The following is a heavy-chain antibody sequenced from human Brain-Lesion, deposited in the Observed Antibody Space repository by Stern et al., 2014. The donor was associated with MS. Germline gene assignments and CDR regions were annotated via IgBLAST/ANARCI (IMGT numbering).Heavy chain of an antibody. V-gene: IGHV4-39*01. D-gene: IGHD2-15*01. CDR1: GGSVSSTSHA. CDR2: IYYSGNT. CDR3: AGEEDIRYCSGGSCTGNWFDP. Sequence: QVQLVESGPGLVKPSETLSLTCTVAGGSVSSTSHAWAWIRQPPGKGLEWIGTIYYSGNTYYSPSLKSLLTLSLDTSKTQFSLQLRLWTAADTAVYYCAGEEDIRYCSGGSCTGNWFDPWGQGTLVTVSS. J-gene: IGHJ5*02.